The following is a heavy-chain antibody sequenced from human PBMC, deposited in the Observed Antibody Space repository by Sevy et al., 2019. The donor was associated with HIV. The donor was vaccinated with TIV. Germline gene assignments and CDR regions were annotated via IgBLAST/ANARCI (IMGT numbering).Heavy chain of an antibody. CDR3: ARRRAYYYGSGTNSVRYNWFDP. J-gene: IGHJ5*02. V-gene: IGHV4-34*01. CDR1: GGSFSGYY. CDR2: INHSGST. D-gene: IGHD3-10*01. Sequence: SETLSLTCAVYGGSFSGYYWSWIRQPPGKGLEWIGEINHSGSTNYNPSLKSRVTISVDTSKNQFSLKLSSVTAADTAVYYCARRRAYYYGSGTNSVRYNWFDPWGQGTLVTVSS.